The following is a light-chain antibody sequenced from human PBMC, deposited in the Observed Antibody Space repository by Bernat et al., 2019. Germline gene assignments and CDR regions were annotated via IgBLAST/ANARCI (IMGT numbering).Light chain of an antibody. CDR1: QYISSY. CDR3: QQSYSPPFS. Sequence: DIQMTQSPSFLSASVGDRVTITCRASQYISSYLNWYQQKPGKAPKLLIFAASNLQSGVPSRFSGTGSGPDFTLTISRLQPEDFATYHCQQSYSPPFSFGQRTRLDI. CDR2: AAS. V-gene: IGKV1-39*01. J-gene: IGKJ5*01.